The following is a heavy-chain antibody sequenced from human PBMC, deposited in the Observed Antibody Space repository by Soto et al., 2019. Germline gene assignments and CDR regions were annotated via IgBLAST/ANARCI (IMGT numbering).Heavy chain of an antibody. V-gene: IGHV1-18*01. J-gene: IGHJ3*02. CDR1: GYTFTNYG. CDR2: IITYSGNT. Sequence: QVQLVQSGPEVKKPGASVKVSCKAAGYTFTNYGITWVRQAPGQGLEWMGWIITYSGNTNYAQKLQDRVSLTADTSTSTAYMELRSLRSDDTAVYYCARIPGYSTTWYYAFDTCGQGTLVTVSS. CDR3: ARIPGYSTTWYYAFDT. D-gene: IGHD6-13*01.